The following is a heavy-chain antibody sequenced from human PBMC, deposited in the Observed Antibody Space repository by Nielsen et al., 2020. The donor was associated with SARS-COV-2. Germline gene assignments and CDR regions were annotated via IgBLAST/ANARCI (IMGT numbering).Heavy chain of an antibody. J-gene: IGHJ4*02. D-gene: IGHD5-24*01. CDR1: GFTFSDYY. Sequence: GGSLRLSCVGSGFTFSDYYMSWVRQAPGKGLEWVSYITSSSTYTNYADSVKGRFTISRDNAKNSLSLQMPSLRAEDTAVYYCAREGRKLPLDYWGQGTLVTVSS. CDR3: AREGRKLPLDY. CDR2: ITSSSTYT. V-gene: IGHV3-11*05.